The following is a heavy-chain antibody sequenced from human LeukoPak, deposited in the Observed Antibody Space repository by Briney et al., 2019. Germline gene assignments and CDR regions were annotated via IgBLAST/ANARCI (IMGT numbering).Heavy chain of an antibody. CDR3: AKDQYSSSWNQIDY. Sequence: PGRSLRLSCAASGFTFSSYGMHWVRQAPGKGLEWVAVISYDGSNKYCADSVKGRFTISRDNSKNTLYLQMNSLRAEDTAVYYCAKDQYSSSWNQIDYWGQGTLVTVSS. V-gene: IGHV3-30*18. J-gene: IGHJ4*02. CDR1: GFTFSSYG. CDR2: ISYDGSNK. D-gene: IGHD6-13*01.